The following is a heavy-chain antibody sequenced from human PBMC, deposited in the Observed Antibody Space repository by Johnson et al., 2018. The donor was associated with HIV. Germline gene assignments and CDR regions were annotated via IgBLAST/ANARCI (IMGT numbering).Heavy chain of an antibody. CDR1: GFTFDDYA. Sequence: QLVESGGGLVQPGGSLRLSCAASGFTFDDYAMHWVRQAPGKGLEWVLGISWNGGSTSYADSVKGRFTISRDNAKNSLYLQMNSLRAEDTALYYCAGDGNDGSPGNDAFDIWGQGTIVTVSS. J-gene: IGHJ3*02. CDR3: AGDGNDGSPGNDAFDI. V-gene: IGHV3-9*01. CDR2: ISWNGGST. D-gene: IGHD1-14*01.